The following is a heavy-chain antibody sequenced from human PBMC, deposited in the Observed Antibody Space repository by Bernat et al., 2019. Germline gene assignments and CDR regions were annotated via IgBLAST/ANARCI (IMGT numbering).Heavy chain of an antibody. V-gene: IGHV3-23*01. J-gene: IGHJ4*02. Sequence: EVQLLESGGGLVQPGGSLRLSCAASGFTFSTCAMSWVRQAPGKGLEWVSAISDSGGTTPYADSVKGRFVISRDNSKNTLYLQMNSLRAEDTAVYYCAKVQTADWTSGFDYWGQGTLVTVSS. CDR1: GFTFSTCA. CDR2: ISDSGGTT. D-gene: IGHD3/OR15-3a*01. CDR3: AKVQTADWTSGFDY.